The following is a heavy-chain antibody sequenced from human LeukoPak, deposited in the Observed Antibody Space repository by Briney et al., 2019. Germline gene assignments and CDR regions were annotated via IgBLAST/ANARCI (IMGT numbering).Heavy chain of an antibody. CDR1: GYTFTEHY. J-gene: IGHJ5*02. CDR2: INPNSGGT. V-gene: IGHV1-2*02. CDR3: TRDPRLAANGDDNWFDP. Sequence: GSVKVSCEASGYTFTEHYMHWVRQGPGQGREGVVYINPNSGGTNYAQKFQGRVTMTRDTSISTAYMELNRLTSDDTAVYYCTRDPRLAANGDDNWFDPWGQGTLVTVSS. D-gene: IGHD3-16*01.